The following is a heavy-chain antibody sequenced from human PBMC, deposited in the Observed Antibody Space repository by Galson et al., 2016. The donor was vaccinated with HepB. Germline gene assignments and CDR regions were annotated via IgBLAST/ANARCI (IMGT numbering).Heavy chain of an antibody. V-gene: IGHV4-4*02. Sequence: ETLSLTCAVSGGSISSSNWWSWVRQPPGKGLEWIGDIYHSGSTNYNPSLKSRVTISVDNSKNQFALKLSSVTAADTAVYYCAREGGYYDSSGYSFFRHWGQGTLVTVSS. CDR2: IYHSGST. CDR3: AREGGYYDSSGYSFFRH. D-gene: IGHD3-22*01. CDR1: GGSISSSNW. J-gene: IGHJ1*01.